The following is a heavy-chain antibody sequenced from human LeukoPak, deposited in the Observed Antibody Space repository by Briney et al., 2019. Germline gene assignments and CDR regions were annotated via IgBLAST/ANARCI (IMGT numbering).Heavy chain of an antibody. D-gene: IGHD3-22*01. CDR1: GFTFSSYA. J-gene: IGHJ4*02. CDR3: ARDSHSSGYYGPLDY. Sequence: PGGSLRLSCAASGFTFSSYAMHWVRQAPGKGLEWVAVISYDGSNKYYADSVKGRFTISRDNSKNTLYLQMNSLRAEDTAVYYCARDSHSSGYYGPLDYWGQGTLVTVSS. CDR2: ISYDGSNK. V-gene: IGHV3-30-3*01.